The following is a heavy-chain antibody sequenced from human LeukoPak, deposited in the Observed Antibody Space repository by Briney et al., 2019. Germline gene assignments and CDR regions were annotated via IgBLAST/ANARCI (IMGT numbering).Heavy chain of an antibody. D-gene: IGHD2-15*01. J-gene: IGHJ4*02. CDR3: ARGIVYFDY. Sequence: GGSLRLSCVASGITVSDAWMSWVRQAPGKGLEWVSYISSSGSTVYYADSVKGRFTISRDNAKNSLYLQMNSLRAEDTAVYYCARGIVYFDYWGQGTLVTVSS. CDR2: ISSSGSTV. CDR1: GITVSDAW. V-gene: IGHV3-11*01.